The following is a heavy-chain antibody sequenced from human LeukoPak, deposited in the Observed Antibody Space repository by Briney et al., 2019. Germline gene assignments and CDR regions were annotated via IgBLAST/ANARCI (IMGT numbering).Heavy chain of an antibody. J-gene: IGHJ6*03. D-gene: IGHD1-26*01. CDR2: IIPIFDTT. CDR3: ARDRGALTYYYYYMDV. CDR1: GGTFSSYA. Sequence: EASVKVSCKASGGTFSSYAISWVRQAPGQGLEWMGGIIPIFDTTNYAQKFQGRVTITADESTSTAYMELSSLRSEDTAVYYCARDRGALTYYYYYMDVWGKGTTVTVSS. V-gene: IGHV1-69*13.